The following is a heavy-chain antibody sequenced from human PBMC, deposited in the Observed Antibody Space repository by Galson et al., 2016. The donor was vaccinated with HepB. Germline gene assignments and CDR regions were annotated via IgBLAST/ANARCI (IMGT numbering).Heavy chain of an antibody. Sequence: SLRLSCAASGFNFRDYAMHWVRQAPGKGLEWVALIWLDGSNIYYADSVKGRFIISRDNSKNTVYLQMNSLGAEDTAVYYCARDWGGSAGAFNWFDPWGQGTLVTVSS. CDR1: GFNFRDYA. V-gene: IGHV3-33*01. CDR2: IWLDGSNI. D-gene: IGHD2-15*01. CDR3: ARDWGGSAGAFNWFDP. J-gene: IGHJ5*02.